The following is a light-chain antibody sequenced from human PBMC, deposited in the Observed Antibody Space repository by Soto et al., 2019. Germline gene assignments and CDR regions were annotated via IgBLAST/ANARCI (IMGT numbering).Light chain of an antibody. Sequence: DIQLTQSPSFLSASVGDRVTITCRASQGISSYLAWYQQKPGKAPKLLIYKASTLKSGVPSRFSGSGSGTEFTLTISSLQPDDFATYYCQHYNSYSEAFGQGTKVAIK. J-gene: IGKJ1*01. V-gene: IGKV1-9*01. CDR2: KAS. CDR3: QHYNSYSEA. CDR1: QGISSY.